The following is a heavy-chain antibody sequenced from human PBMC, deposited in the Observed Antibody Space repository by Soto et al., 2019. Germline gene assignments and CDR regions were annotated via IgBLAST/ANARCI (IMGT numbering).Heavy chain of an antibody. V-gene: IGHV1-58*01. CDR2: IVVGSGNT. Sequence: SVKVSCKASGFTFTSSAVQWVRQARGQRLEWIGWIVVGSGNTNYAQKFQERVTITRDMSTSTAYLELSSPRSEDTAVYYWGAGGGILLHYDYWGQGTLVTVSS. J-gene: IGHJ4*02. CDR3: GAGGGILLHYDY. CDR1: GFTFTSSA. D-gene: IGHD2-15*01.